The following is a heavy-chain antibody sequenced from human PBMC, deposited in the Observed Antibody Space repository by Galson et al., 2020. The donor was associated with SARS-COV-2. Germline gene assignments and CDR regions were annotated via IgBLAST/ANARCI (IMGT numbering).Heavy chain of an antibody. CDR3: ARDSPPPSNHIVVVTARDYYYYGMDV. V-gene: IGHV3-21*01. CDR2: ISSSSSYI. J-gene: IGHJ6*02. CDR1: GFTFSSYS. D-gene: IGHD2-21*02. Sequence: GGSLRLSCAASGFTFSSYSMNWVRQAPGKGLEWVSSISSSSSYIYYADPVKGRFTISRDNAKNSLYLQMNSLRAEDTAVYYCARDSPPPSNHIVVVTARDYYYYGMDVWGQGTTVTVSS.